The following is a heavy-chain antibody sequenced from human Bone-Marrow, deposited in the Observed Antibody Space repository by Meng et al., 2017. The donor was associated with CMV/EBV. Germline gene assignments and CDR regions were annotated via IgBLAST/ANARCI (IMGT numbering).Heavy chain of an antibody. CDR3: ARVGRWELLWALDY. J-gene: IGHJ4*02. CDR2: INPSSGDT. Sequence: VKVSCKASGYTFTSYYLHWVRQAPGQGFEYMGCINPSSGDTKSTQKFQGRVTMTRDTSISTAYMELSRLRSDDTAVYYCARVGRWELLWALDYWDQGTLITVSS. D-gene: IGHD1-26*01. CDR1: GYTFTSYY. V-gene: IGHV1-2*02.